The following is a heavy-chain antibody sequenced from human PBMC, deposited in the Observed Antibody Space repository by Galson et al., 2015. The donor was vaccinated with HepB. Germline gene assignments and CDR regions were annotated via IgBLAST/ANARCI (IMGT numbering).Heavy chain of an antibody. CDR3: GWAKGYYYMDV. J-gene: IGHJ6*03. Sequence: SVKVSCKASGYTFTSYAMHWVRQAPGQRLEWMGWINAGNGNTKYSQKFQGRVTITRDTSASTAYMELSSLRSEDTAVYYCGWAKGYYYMDVWGKGTTVTVSS. CDR2: INAGNGNT. D-gene: IGHD3-16*01. CDR1: GYTFTSYA. V-gene: IGHV1-3*01.